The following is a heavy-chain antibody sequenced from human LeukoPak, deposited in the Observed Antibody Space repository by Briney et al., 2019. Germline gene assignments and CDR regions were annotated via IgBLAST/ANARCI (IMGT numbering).Heavy chain of an antibody. D-gene: IGHD5-18*01. Sequence: GGSLRLSCAASGFTFDDYGMSWVRQAPGKGLEWVSGINWNGGSTGYADSVKGRFTISRDNAKNSLYLQMNSLRAEDTAVYYCAKDLGRGYSYGRRPLDYWGQGTLVTVSS. CDR2: INWNGGST. CDR1: GFTFDDYG. CDR3: AKDLGRGYSYGRRPLDY. V-gene: IGHV3-20*04. J-gene: IGHJ4*02.